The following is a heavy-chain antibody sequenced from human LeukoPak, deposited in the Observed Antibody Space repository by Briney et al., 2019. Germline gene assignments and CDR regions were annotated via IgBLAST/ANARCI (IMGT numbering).Heavy chain of an antibody. Sequence: ASVTVSCQASRYTFTSYDINWVRQATGQGGAWMGWMNPNSGNTGDAQKFQGRVTMTRNTSISTAYMELSSLRSEDTAVYYCARRFSGSGSPITYWGQGTLVTVSS. D-gene: IGHD3-10*01. V-gene: IGHV1-8*01. J-gene: IGHJ4*02. CDR2: MNPNSGNT. CDR3: ARRFSGSGSPITY. CDR1: RYTFTSYD.